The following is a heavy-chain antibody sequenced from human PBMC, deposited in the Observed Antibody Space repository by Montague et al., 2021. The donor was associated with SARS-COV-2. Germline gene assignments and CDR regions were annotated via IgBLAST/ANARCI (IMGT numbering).Heavy chain of an antibody. J-gene: IGHJ6*02. D-gene: IGHD6-13*01. CDR3: ARVGRQQLVRLSGMDV. Sequence: SETLSLTCAVYVDLFSGYYWAWIRQSPGKGLEWIGEINRDGNTNYNPSLKDRVTMSADTSKNQFSLKLSSVTAADTAVYYCARVGRQQLVRLSGMDVWGQGTTVTVSS. V-gene: IGHV4-34*01. CDR1: VDLFSGYY. CDR2: INRDGNT.